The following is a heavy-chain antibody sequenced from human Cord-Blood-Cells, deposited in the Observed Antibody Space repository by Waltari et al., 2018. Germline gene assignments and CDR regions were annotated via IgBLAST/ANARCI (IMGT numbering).Heavy chain of an antibody. V-gene: IGHV4-59*01. D-gene: IGHD6-25*01. CDR1: GGSISSYY. Sequence: QVQLQESGPGLVKPSETLSLTCTVSGGSISSYYWSWIRQPPGKGLEWIGYIYYSGSTNYNPSLKSRVTISVDTSKNQFSLKLSSVTAADTAVYYCARGGGRFDPWGQGTLVTVSS. J-gene: IGHJ5*02. CDR2: IYYSGST. CDR3: ARGGGRFDP.